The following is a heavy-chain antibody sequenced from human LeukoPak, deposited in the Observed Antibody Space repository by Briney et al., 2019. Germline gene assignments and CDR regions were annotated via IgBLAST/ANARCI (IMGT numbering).Heavy chain of an antibody. CDR3: ATIVSDSSGWYHFDH. J-gene: IGHJ4*02. D-gene: IGHD6-19*01. CDR1: GFTFSSYG. Sequence: GRSLRLSCAASGFTFSSYGMHWVRQAPGKGLEWVAVISYDGNNKYYADSVKGRFTISRDYSKNTLNLQMNSLRDEDTAVYYCATIVSDSSGWYHFDHWGQGALVTVSS. V-gene: IGHV3-30*03. CDR2: ISYDGNNK.